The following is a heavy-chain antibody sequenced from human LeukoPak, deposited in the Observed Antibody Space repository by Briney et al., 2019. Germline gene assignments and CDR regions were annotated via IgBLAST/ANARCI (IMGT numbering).Heavy chain of an antibody. D-gene: IGHD3-22*01. Sequence: SETLSLTCTVSGGSISSYYWSWIRQPPGKGLEWIGYIYYSGSTNYNPSLKSRVTISVDTSKNQFSLKLSSVTAADTAVYYCARCPYYYDSSGYYGHSPHAPDYWGQGTLVTVSS. J-gene: IGHJ4*02. CDR3: ARCPYYYDSSGYYGHSPHAPDY. CDR1: GGSISSYY. CDR2: IYYSGST. V-gene: IGHV4-59*01.